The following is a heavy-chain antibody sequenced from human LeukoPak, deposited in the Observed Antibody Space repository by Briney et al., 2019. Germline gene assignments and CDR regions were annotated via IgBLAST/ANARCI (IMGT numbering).Heavy chain of an antibody. D-gene: IGHD3-16*01. CDR3: AKEPGEGGSAFDY. Sequence: GGSLRLSCAASGFSFSGYGMHWVRQAPGKGLECVAVISSDVYDGTTEYYADSVKGRFTISRDNSKNTVYLQMGSLTIEDTAVYYCAKEPGEGGSAFDYWGQGTLVTVYS. J-gene: IGHJ4*02. V-gene: IGHV3-30*19. CDR2: ISSDVYDGTTE. CDR1: GFSFSGYG.